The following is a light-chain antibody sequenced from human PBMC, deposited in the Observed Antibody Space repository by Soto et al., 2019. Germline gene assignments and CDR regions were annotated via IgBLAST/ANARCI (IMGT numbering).Light chain of an antibody. J-gene: IGKJ1*01. V-gene: IGKV3-20*01. CDR2: GAS. Sequence: EIVMTQSPATLSVSPGERATLSCRASQSLSSNLAWYQQKPGQAPRLLIYGASSRATGIPDRFSGSGSGTDFSLTIRRLEPDDFAVYYCQKYGNFWTFGQGTKVDIK. CDR1: QSLSSN. CDR3: QKYGNFWT.